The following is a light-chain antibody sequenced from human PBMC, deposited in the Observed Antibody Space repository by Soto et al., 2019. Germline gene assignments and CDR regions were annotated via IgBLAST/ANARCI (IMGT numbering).Light chain of an antibody. V-gene: IGKV3-20*01. Sequence: EIVLTQSPGTLSLSPGEGATLSCRASQSINSILAWYQQRRGQAPRLLIHGASNRATGIPDRFSGSGSGTDFTLTISRLEPEDFAVYYCQQYSGSPRTFGQGTKVEVK. CDR2: GAS. CDR3: QQYSGSPRT. J-gene: IGKJ1*01. CDR1: QSINSI.